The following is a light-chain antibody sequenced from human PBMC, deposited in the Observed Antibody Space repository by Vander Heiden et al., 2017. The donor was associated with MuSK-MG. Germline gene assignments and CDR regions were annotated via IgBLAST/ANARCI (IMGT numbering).Light chain of an antibody. J-gene: IGKJ4*01. V-gene: IGKV1-9*01. CDR3: QQFNTYPLT. CDR1: QGISSS. CDR2: AAS. Sequence: DIQLTQSPSFLSASVGDRVTITCRASQGISSSLAWYQQKPGKAPELLIFAASTLQSGVPSRFSGSGSGTEFTLTIIILQPEDFATYYCQQFNTYPLTFGGGTKVEIK.